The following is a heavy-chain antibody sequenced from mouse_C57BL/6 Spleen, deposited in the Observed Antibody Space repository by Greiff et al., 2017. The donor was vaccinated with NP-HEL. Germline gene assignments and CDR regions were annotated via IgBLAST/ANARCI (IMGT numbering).Heavy chain of an antibody. CDR2: ISSGSSTI. J-gene: IGHJ3*01. CDR1: GFTFSDYG. D-gene: IGHD3-3*01. CDR3: ATGTLFAY. Sequence: DVHLVESGGGLVKPGGSLKLSCAASGFTFSDYGMHWVRQAPEKGLEWVAYISSGSSTIYYAATVKGRFTFSRDNAKNTLFLQMTSQRSEDTAMYYCATGTLFAYWGQGTLVTVSA. V-gene: IGHV5-17*01.